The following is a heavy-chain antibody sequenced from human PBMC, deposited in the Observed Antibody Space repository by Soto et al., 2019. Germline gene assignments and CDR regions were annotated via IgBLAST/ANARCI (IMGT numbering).Heavy chain of an antibody. CDR1: GYTVTSYW. J-gene: IGHJ6*02. CDR2: IYPGDSDT. Sequence: XESLKISCQGSGYTVTSYWIGWVRQMPGKGLEWMGIIYPGDSDTRYSPSFQGQVTISADKSISTAYLQWSSLKASDTAMYYCARLIAARDYYGMDVWGQGTTVTVSS. V-gene: IGHV5-51*01. D-gene: IGHD6-13*01. CDR3: ARLIAARDYYGMDV.